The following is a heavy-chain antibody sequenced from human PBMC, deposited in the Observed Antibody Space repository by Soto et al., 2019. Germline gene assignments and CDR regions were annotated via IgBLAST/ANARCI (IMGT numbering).Heavy chain of an antibody. D-gene: IGHD5-18*01. CDR1: GGSVSSGSYY. CDR3: ARDEPDYSYSLVF. CDR2: IYDSGST. J-gene: IGHJ4*02. V-gene: IGHV4-61*01. Sequence: QVQLQESGPGLVKPSETLSLTCTVSGGSVSSGSYYWSWIRQPPGTGLEWIGYIYDSGSTNYNPSLKSRVTMSLDTSKNQFSLKLSSVTAANTAVYYCARDEPDYSYSLVFWGQGTLVTVSS.